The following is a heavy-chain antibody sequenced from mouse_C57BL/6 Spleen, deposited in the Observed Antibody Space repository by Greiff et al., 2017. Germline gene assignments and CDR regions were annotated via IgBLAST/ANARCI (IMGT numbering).Heavy chain of an antibody. CDR3: ARWSYDEGADY. CDR1: GYTFTSYW. V-gene: IGHV1-55*01. Sequence: QVQLQQSGAELVKPGASVKMSCKASGYTFTSYWITWVKQRPGQGLEWIGDIYPGSGSTNYNEKFKSKATLTVDTSSSTAYMQLSSLTSEDSAVYYCARWSYDEGADYWGQGTTLTVSS. J-gene: IGHJ2*01. CDR2: IYPGSGST. D-gene: IGHD2-12*01.